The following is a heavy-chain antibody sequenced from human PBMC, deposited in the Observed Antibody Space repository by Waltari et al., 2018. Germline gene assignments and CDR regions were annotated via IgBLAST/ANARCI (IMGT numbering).Heavy chain of an antibody. D-gene: IGHD6-13*01. V-gene: IGHV4-4*02. CDR2: IYRSGST. CDR3: ARDQQQLVRNWYFDL. CDR1: GGSISSSNW. J-gene: IGHJ2*01. Sequence: QVQLQESGPGLVKPSGTLSLTCAVSGGSISSSNWWSWVRQPPGKGLGGRGEIYRSGSTNYNPSVESRVTISVDKSKNQFSLKLSSVTAADTAVYYCARDQQQLVRNWYFDLWGRGTLVTVSS.